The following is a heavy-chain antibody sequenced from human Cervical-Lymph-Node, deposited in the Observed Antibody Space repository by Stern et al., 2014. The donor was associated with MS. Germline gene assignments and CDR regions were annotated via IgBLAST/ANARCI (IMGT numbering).Heavy chain of an antibody. J-gene: IGHJ6*02. CDR2: ISSTSNKI. Sequence: EVQLVESGGSLVQRGGSLRLSCVASGFSFSDYSMNWVRQAPGTGLEWVSYISSTSNKIYYADSVKGRFTTSRDNAKNSLYLQMNSLRAEDTAVYYCARDGVVIEDPFYYYGMDVWGQGTTVTVSS. CDR1: GFSFSDYS. V-gene: IGHV3-48*01. D-gene: IGHD2-21*01. CDR3: ARDGVVIEDPFYYYGMDV.